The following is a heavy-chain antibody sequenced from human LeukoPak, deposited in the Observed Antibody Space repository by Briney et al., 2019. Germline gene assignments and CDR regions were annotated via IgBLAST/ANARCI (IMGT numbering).Heavy chain of an antibody. Sequence: GGSLRLSCAASGFTVSSNYMSWVRQAPGKGLEWVSVIYSGGSTYYADSVKGRFTISRDNSKNTLYLQMNSLRAEDTAVYYCAKAPVVGATLGYFQHWGQGTLVTVSS. D-gene: IGHD1-26*01. CDR2: IYSGGST. J-gene: IGHJ1*01. CDR1: GFTVSSNY. V-gene: IGHV3-53*01. CDR3: AKAPVVGATLGYFQH.